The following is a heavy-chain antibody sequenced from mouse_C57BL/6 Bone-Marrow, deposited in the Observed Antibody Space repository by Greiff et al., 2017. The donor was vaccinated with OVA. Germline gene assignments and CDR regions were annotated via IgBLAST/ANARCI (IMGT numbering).Heavy chain of an antibody. D-gene: IGHD2-4*01. CDR3: ARGRNYDYDGFAY. J-gene: IGHJ3*01. CDR1: GYTFTSYW. V-gene: IGHV1-64*01. CDR2: IHPNSGST. Sequence: QVQLKQPGAELVKPGASVKLSCKASGYTFTSYWMHWVKQRPGQGLEWIGMIHPNSGSTNYNEKFKSKATLTVDKSSNTAYMQLSSLTSEDSAVYYCARGRNYDYDGFAYWGQGTLVTVSA.